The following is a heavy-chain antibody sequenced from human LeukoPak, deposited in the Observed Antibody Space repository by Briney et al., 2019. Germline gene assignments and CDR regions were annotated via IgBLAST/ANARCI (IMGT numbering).Heavy chain of an antibody. CDR1: GGSISSGDYY. J-gene: IGHJ4*02. V-gene: IGHV4-30-4*01. Sequence: SQTLSLTCTVSGGSISSGDYYWSWIRQPPGKGLEWIGYIYYSGSTYYNPSPKSRVTISVDTSKNQFSLKPSSVTAADTAVYYCAGKSPYYFDYWGQGTLVTVSS. CDR3: AGKSPYYFDY. CDR2: IYYSGST.